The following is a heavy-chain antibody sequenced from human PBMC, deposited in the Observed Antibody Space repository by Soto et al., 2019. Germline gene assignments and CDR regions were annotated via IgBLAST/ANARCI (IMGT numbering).Heavy chain of an antibody. Sequence: GGSLRLSCAASGFTFSTYARSWVRQAPGKGLEWVSSINSGGGGTFYSDSVKGRFTISRDNSKNTLYLQINSLRAEDTAVYYCAKRGTYYFDYWGQGALVTVSS. V-gene: IGHV3-23*01. D-gene: IGHD2-15*01. CDR2: INSGGGGT. CDR3: AKRGTYYFDY. J-gene: IGHJ4*02. CDR1: GFTFSTYA.